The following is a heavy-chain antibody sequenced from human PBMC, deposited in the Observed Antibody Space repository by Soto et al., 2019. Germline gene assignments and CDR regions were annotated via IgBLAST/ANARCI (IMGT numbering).Heavy chain of an antibody. D-gene: IGHD1-26*01. J-gene: IGHJ4*02. Sequence: GGSLRLSCAVSGFTVSNNYMHWVRQAPGKGLEWVAVTSFDGSDKYNADSVKGRFTISRDNSKNTLYLQMSSLRPEDTGVYFCARAVGMTTVNLDYWGQGALVTVSS. CDR3: ARAVGMTTVNLDY. CDR2: TSFDGSDK. CDR1: GFTVSNNY. V-gene: IGHV3-30*03.